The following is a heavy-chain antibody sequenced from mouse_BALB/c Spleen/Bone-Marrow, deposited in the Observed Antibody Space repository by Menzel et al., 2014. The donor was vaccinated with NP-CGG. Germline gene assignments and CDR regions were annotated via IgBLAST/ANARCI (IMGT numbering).Heavy chain of an antibody. CDR1: GFDFSGYW. CDR3: ARGNYYGHLYY. CDR2: INPDSSTI. J-gene: IGHJ2*01. D-gene: IGHD2-1*01. V-gene: IGHV4-1*02. Sequence: DVKLQESGGGLVQPGGSLKLSCAASGFDFSGYWMSWVRQAPGKGLEWIGEINPDSSTINYTPSLKDKFIISRDNAKNTLYLQMSKVRSEDTALYCGARGNYYGHLYYWGQGTTLTVSS.